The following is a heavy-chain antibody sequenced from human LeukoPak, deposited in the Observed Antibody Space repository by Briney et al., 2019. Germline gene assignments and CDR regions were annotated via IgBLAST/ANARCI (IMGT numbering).Heavy chain of an antibody. CDR2: IYYSGST. CDR1: GGSISSYY. V-gene: IGHV4-59*12. D-gene: IGHD3-10*01. CDR3: ARMRQLLWFGAGYYYYMDV. Sequence: SETLSLTCTVSGGSISSYYWSWIRQPPGKGLEWIGYIYYSGSTNYNPSLKSRVTMSVDTSKNQFSLKLSSVTAADTAVYYCARMRQLLWFGAGYYYYMDVWGKGTTVTVSS. J-gene: IGHJ6*03.